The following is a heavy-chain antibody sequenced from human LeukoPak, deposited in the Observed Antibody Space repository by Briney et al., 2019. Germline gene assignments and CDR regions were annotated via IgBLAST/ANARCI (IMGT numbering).Heavy chain of an antibody. CDR2: ISSSSSTT. D-gene: IGHD3-22*01. Sequence: PGGSLRLSCAASGFTFSSYEMNWVRQAPGKGLEWVSYISSSSSTTYYADSVKGRFTISRDNAKNSLYLQMNSLRAEDTAVYYCARSPPVVAILPQEVPFDYWGQGTLVTVSS. J-gene: IGHJ4*02. CDR1: GFTFSSYE. CDR3: ARSPPVVAILPQEVPFDY. V-gene: IGHV3-48*01.